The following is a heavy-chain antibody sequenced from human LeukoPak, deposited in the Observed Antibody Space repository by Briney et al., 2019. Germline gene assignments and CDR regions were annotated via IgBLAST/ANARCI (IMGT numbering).Heavy chain of an antibody. CDR3: ARGHMGSGYYDFWSGYYRGYNYYYMDV. CDR1: GGYFSGYY. CDR2: INHSGST. Sequence: SETLSLTCAVYGGYFSGYYWSWIRQPPGKGLEWIGEINHSGSTNYNPSLKSRVTISVDTSKNQFSLKLSSVTAADTAVYYCARGHMGSGYYDFWSGYYRGYNYYYMDVWGKETTVTVSS. V-gene: IGHV4-34*01. J-gene: IGHJ6*03. D-gene: IGHD3-3*01.